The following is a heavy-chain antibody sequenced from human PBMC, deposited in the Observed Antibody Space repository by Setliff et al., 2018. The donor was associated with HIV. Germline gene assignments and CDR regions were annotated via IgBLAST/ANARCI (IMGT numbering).Heavy chain of an antibody. CDR2: IYHSGSS. CDR3: ARLAGQRTIAAADYFLDF. V-gene: IGHV4-38-2*01. J-gene: IGHJ4*02. CDR1: GYSISSGYY. Sequence: SETLSLTCAVSGYSISSGYYWGWIRQPPGKGLEWIGAIYHSGSSYYSPSLKSRVTLFLDTSKNQFSLTLNSLTAADTAVYYCARLAGQRTIAAADYFLDFLGQGALVTVSS. D-gene: IGHD6-13*01.